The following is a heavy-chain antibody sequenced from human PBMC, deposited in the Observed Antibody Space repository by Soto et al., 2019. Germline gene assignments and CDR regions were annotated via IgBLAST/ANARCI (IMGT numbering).Heavy chain of an antibody. CDR3: ARDRSSGWYRGRSLQH. CDR1: GYTFTSYG. D-gene: IGHD6-13*01. V-gene: IGHV1-18*01. J-gene: IGHJ1*01. Sequence: QVQLVQSGAEVKKPGASVKVSCKASGYTFTSYGISWVRQAPGQGLEWMGWISAYNGNTNYAQKLQGRVTMTTDTSTSTAYLELTSLTSDDSAVDYCARDRSSGWYRGRSLQHWGQGTLVTVSS. CDR2: ISAYNGNT.